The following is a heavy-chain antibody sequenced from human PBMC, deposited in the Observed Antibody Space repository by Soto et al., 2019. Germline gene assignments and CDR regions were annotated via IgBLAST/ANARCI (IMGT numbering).Heavy chain of an antibody. V-gene: IGHV3-74*01. D-gene: IGHD3-16*02. J-gene: IGHJ4*02. CDR3: ARVNDYVWGSYRYNDYFDY. Sequence: GRLLRLSCAASGFTFSSYWMHWVRQAPGKGLVWVSRINSDGSSTSYADSVKGRFTISRDNAKNTLYLQMNSLSVEDTAVYYCARVNDYVWGSYRYNDYFDYWGQGTMVTVSS. CDR2: INSDGSST. CDR1: GFTFSSYW.